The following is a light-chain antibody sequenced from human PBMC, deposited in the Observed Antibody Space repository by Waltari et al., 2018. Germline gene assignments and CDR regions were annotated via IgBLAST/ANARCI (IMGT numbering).Light chain of an antibody. V-gene: IGLV7-46*01. CDR2: DAS. J-gene: IGLJ7*01. Sequence: QAVVTQEPSLTVSPGGTVTLTCGSSTGAVTSGLLPYWFQQKPGQAPRARMCDASNKQSWPPARFSGSLLGGKAALTLSGAQPEDEAEYYCLLSYSNYAVFGGGTQLTVL. CDR1: TGAVTSGLL. CDR3: LLSYSNYAV.